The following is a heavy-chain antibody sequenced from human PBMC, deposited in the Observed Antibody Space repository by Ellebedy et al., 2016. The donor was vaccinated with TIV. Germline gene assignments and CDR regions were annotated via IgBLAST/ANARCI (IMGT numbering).Heavy chain of an antibody. CDR2: ISDSGGNT. Sequence: GESLKISCADSGSTFSSYAMSWVRQAPGKGLEWVSTISDSGGNTHFPDSVKGRFTISRDNSRNTVYLQMNNLRAEDTAVYYCARDSGRRRSWDNDYWGQGTLVTVSS. D-gene: IGHD3-10*01. CDR1: GSTFSSYA. CDR3: ARDSGRRRSWDNDY. J-gene: IGHJ4*02. V-gene: IGHV3-23*01.